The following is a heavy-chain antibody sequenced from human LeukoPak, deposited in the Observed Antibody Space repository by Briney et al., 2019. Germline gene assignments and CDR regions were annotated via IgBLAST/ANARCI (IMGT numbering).Heavy chain of an antibody. V-gene: IGHV1-69*04. J-gene: IGHJ5*01. CDR2: IIPILDVT. Sequence: ASVKVSCKASGGTFDNYALNWVRQAPGQGLEWMGNIIPILDVTDYAQKFRGRLTFTTDESTNTAYMVLSSLRSEDTAIYYCARGRDGYKLDSWGQGTLVSVSS. CDR3: ARGRDGYKLDS. D-gene: IGHD5-24*01. CDR1: GGTFDNYA.